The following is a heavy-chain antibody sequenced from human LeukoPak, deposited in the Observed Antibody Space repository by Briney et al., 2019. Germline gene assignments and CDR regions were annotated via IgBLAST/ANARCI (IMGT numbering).Heavy chain of an antibody. D-gene: IGHD6-6*01. J-gene: IGHJ4*02. Sequence: GGSLRLSCAASGFTFDSYNINWVRQAPGMGLEWVSSISGGSRYIYYADSVKGRFTISRDNAKNSLYLQMNSLRAEDTAVYYCARMTTRSSSFDYWGQGTLVTVSS. CDR2: ISGGSRYI. V-gene: IGHV3-21*01. CDR3: ARMTTRSSSFDY. CDR1: GFTFDSYN.